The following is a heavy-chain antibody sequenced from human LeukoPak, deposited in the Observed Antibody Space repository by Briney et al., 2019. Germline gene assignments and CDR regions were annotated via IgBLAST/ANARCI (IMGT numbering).Heavy chain of an antibody. J-gene: IGHJ3*02. Sequence: ASVTVSCKASGYTFIGYEMHWVRLDPGQGLEWVGLINPNSGGRNYEQKFQGRVTMTRDTSISTVYMELSRLRSDDTAVYYCARGHTLRAFDIWGQGTMVTVSS. CDR1: GYTFIGYE. V-gene: IGHV1-2*02. CDR2: INPNSGGR. D-gene: IGHD2/OR15-2a*01. CDR3: ARGHTLRAFDI.